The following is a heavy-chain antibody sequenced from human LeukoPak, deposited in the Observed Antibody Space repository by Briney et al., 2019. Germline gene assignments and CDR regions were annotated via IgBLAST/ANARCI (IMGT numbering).Heavy chain of an antibody. J-gene: IGHJ4*02. CDR3: ARVGDTSSYYYYFDY. CDR1: GGSVSGHY. Sequence: PSETLSLTCSVSGGSVSGHYWSWIRQPPGKGLEWVGYVHSSGSTSYYPSLKSRVTILVDTSQNQFSLKLTSVTAADTAVYYCARVGDTSSYYYYFDYWGQGTLVTASS. CDR2: VHSSGST. V-gene: IGHV4-59*02. D-gene: IGHD3-22*01.